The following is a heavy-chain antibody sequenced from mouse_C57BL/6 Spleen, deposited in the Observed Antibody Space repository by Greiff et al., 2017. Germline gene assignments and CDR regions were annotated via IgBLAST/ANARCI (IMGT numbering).Heavy chain of an antibody. V-gene: IGHV3-8*01. J-gene: IGHJ1*03. D-gene: IGHD1-1*01. CDR2: ISYSGST. CDR1: GYSITSDY. CDR3: ARYDYGGSYGYFDV. Sequence: EVKVVESGPGLAKPSQTLSLTCSVTGYSITSDYWNWIRKFPGNKLEYMGYISYSGSTYYNPSLKSRISITRDTSKNQYYLQLNSVTTEDTATYYCARYDYGGSYGYFDVWGTGTTVTVSS.